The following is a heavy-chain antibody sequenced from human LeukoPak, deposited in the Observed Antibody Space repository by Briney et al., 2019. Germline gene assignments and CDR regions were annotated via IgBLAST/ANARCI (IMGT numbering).Heavy chain of an antibody. Sequence: GGSLRLSCAASGFTFSSYAMSWVRQAPGKGLEWVSAISGSGGSTYYADSVKGRFTISRDNSKNTLYLQMNSLRAEDTAVYYCAKMSYYYDSSAKRTLNYFDYWGQGALVTVSS. J-gene: IGHJ4*02. CDR1: GFTFSSYA. V-gene: IGHV3-23*01. D-gene: IGHD3-22*01. CDR2: ISGSGGST. CDR3: AKMSYYYDSSAKRTLNYFDY.